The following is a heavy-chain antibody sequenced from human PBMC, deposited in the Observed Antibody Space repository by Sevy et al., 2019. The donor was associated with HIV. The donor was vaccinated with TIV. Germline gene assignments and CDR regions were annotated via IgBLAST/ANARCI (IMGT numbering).Heavy chain of an antibody. D-gene: IGHD6-25*01. J-gene: IGHJ3*02. CDR2: ISAYNGNT. Sequence: ASVKVSCKASGYTFTSYGISWVRQAPGQGREWMGWISAYNGNTNYAQKLQGRVTMTTDTSTSRAYMELRSLRSYDRVGYYCAGAWKHGSVSSLGAFDIWGQGTMVTVSS. CDR1: GYTFTSYG. CDR3: AGAWKHGSVSSLGAFDI. V-gene: IGHV1-18*01.